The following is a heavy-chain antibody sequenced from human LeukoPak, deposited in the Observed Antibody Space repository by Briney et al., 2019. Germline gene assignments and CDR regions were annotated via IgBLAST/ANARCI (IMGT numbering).Heavy chain of an antibody. J-gene: IGHJ4*02. CDR2: INSNSGVT. Sequence: ASVKVSCKASEYTFIHYFIHWVRQAPGQGLEWMGRINSNSGVTEYTQKFQGRVTMTRDTSITTVYMELSSLTSDDTAVYYCARDLSSTSNWELDYWGQGTLVTVSS. D-gene: IGHD7-27*01. CDR1: EYTFIHYF. V-gene: IGHV1-2*06. CDR3: ARDLSSTSNWELDY.